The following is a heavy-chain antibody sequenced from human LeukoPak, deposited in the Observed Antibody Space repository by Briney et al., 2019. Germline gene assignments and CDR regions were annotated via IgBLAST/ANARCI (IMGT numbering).Heavy chain of an antibody. V-gene: IGHV3-23*01. D-gene: IGHD6-13*01. CDR1: GFTFSSYA. Sequence: PGGSLRLSCAASGFTFSSYAMGWVRQAPGKGLEWVSAISGSGGSTYYAYSVKGRFTISRDNPKNTLYLQMNSLRAEDTAEYYCAKAPTISQAAGPKPDYWGEGTLVTVSS. CDR2: ISGSGGST. CDR3: AKAPTISQAAGPKPDY. J-gene: IGHJ4*02.